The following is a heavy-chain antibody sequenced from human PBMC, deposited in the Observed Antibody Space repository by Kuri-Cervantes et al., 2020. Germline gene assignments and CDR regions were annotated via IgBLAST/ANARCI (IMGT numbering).Heavy chain of an antibody. Sequence: SETLSLTCAVYGGSFSGYYWSWIRQPPGKGLEWIGSMYHTGTHSYNSSLTSRVTISVDTSKNQFSLRLSSVTAADTAVYYCASFAGGRAYFDYWGQGTLVTVSS. D-gene: IGHD1-26*01. V-gene: IGHV4-34*01. J-gene: IGHJ4*02. CDR1: GGSFSGYY. CDR3: ASFAGGRAYFDY. CDR2: MYHTGTH.